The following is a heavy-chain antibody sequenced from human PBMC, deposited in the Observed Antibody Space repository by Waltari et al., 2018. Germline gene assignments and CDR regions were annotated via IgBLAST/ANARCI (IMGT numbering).Heavy chain of an antibody. D-gene: IGHD6-19*01. CDR1: GGSISSYY. V-gene: IGHV4-59*01. CDR3: ARDKPYSSGWYGSGWFDP. J-gene: IGHJ5*02. CDR2: IYYSGST. Sequence: QVQLQESGPGLVKPSETLSLTCTVSGGSISSYYWSWIRQPPGKGLEWIGYIYYSGSTNYNPSLKSRVTISVDTSKNQFSLKRSSVTAADTAVYYCARDKPYSSGWYGSGWFDPWGQGTLVTVSS.